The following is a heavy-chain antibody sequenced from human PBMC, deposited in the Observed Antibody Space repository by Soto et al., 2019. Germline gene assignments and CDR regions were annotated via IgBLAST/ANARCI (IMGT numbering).Heavy chain of an antibody. J-gene: IGHJ6*02. D-gene: IGHD3-22*01. CDR1: GYTFTSYD. CDR2: MNPNSGNT. V-gene: IGHV1-8*01. Sequence: QVQLVQSGAEVKKPGASVKVSCKASGYTFTSYDINWVRQATGQGLEWMGWMNPNSGNTGYAQKFQGRVTMSRNSSIRTAYMELSSLRSEDTAVYYCARERGGYYYDSSGYYATYYGMDVCGQVTTLTVSS. CDR3: ARERGGYYYDSSGYYATYYGMDV.